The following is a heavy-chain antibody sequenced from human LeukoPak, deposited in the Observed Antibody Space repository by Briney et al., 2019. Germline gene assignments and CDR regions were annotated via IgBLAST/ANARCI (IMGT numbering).Heavy chain of an antibody. J-gene: IGHJ4*02. CDR2: MNPNSGNT. D-gene: IGHD3-22*01. V-gene: IGHV1-8*01. CDR1: GYTFTSYD. Sequence: GASVKVSCKASGYTFTSYDINWLRQATGQGLEWMGWMNPNSGNTGYAQKLQGRVTMTTDTSTNTAYMELRGLRSDDTAVYYCARDLSTRYSDTSGYSPSDYWGQGSLVTVSP. CDR3: ARDLSTRYSDTSGYSPSDY.